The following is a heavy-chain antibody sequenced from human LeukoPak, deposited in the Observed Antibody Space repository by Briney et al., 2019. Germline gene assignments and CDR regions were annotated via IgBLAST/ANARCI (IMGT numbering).Heavy chain of an antibody. CDR3: ARVAYYRVTADQITDAFDV. Sequence: PGGSLRLSCAASGFTVSSYYMNWVRQAPGKGLQWVSILYSDGATYYADSVKGRFTISRDNSRSTLYLQMNSLRAEDTAVYFCARVAYYRVTADQITDAFDVWGQGTTVTVSS. V-gene: IGHV3-66*01. CDR2: LYSDGAT. CDR1: GFTVSSYY. J-gene: IGHJ3*01. D-gene: IGHD2-21*02.